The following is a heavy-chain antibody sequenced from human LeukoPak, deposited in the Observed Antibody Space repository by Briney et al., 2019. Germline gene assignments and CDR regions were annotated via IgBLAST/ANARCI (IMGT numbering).Heavy chain of an antibody. CDR1: GGSISSYY. V-gene: IGHV4-4*07. J-gene: IGHJ3*02. CDR3: ARDLNYYGSGSYYRGAFDI. CDR2: IYTSGST. Sequence: KTSETLSLTCTVSGGSISSYYWSWIRQPAGKGLEWIGRIYTSGSTNYNPSLKSRVTMSVDTSKNQFSLKLSSVTAADTAVYYCARDLNYYGSGSYYRGAFDIWGQGTMVTVSS. D-gene: IGHD3-10*01.